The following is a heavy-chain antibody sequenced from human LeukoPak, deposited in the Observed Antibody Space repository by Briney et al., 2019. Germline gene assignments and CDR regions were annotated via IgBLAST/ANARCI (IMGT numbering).Heavy chain of an antibody. CDR3: ARDHTYSDWFDP. V-gene: IGHV4-30-2*01. CDR2: IYHSGST. J-gene: IGHJ5*02. Sequence: SQTLSLTCTVSGGSISSGGYYWSRIRQPPGKGLEWIGYIYHSGSTYYNPSLKSRVTISVDRSKNQFSLKLSSVTAADTAVYYCARDHTYSDWFDPWGQGTLVTVSS. D-gene: IGHD4-11*01. CDR1: GGSISSGGYY.